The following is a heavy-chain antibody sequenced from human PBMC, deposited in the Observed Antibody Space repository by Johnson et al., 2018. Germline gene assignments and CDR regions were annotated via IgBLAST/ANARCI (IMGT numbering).Heavy chain of an antibody. CDR2: IIPIFGTA. CDR1: GGTFSSYA. J-gene: IGHJ6*03. V-gene: IGHV1-69*06. CDR3: ARGLKEKLKAAAAGYYYYMDV. Sequence: QVQLVQSGAEVKKPGSSVKVSCKASGGTFSSYAISWVRQAPGQGLEWMGGIIPIFGTANYAQKFQGRVTMTRNTSISTAYMERGSLRSEDTAVYYCARGLKEKLKAAAAGYYYYMDVWGKGTTVTVSS. D-gene: IGHD6-13*01.